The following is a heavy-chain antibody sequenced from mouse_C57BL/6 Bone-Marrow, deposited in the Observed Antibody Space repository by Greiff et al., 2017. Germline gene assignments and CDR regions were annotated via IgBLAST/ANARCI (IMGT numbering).Heavy chain of an antibody. CDR1: GYTFTDYE. CDR3: TRPTRFPVYFDY. V-gene: IGHV1-15*01. D-gene: IGHD2-10*01. Sequence: QVQLQQSGAELVRPGASVTLSCKASGYTFTDYEMHWVKQTPVHGLEWIGAIDPETGGTAYNQKFKGKAILTADKSSSTAYMELRSLTSEDSAVYYCTRPTRFPVYFDYWGQGTTLTVSS. CDR2: IDPETGGT. J-gene: IGHJ2*01.